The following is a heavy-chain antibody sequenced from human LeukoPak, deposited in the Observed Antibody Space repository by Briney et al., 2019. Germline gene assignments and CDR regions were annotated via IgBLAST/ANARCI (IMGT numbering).Heavy chain of an antibody. Sequence: GGSLRLSCAASGFTFSDYYMSWIRQAPGKGLEWVSYISSSGSTIYYADSVKGRFTISRDNAKNSLYLQMNSLRAEDTAVYYCAREKKTERTTGAFDMWGQGTMVIVSS. CDR1: GFTFSDYY. V-gene: IGHV3-11*01. D-gene: IGHD3-9*01. CDR2: ISSSGSTI. CDR3: AREKKTERTTGAFDM. J-gene: IGHJ3*02.